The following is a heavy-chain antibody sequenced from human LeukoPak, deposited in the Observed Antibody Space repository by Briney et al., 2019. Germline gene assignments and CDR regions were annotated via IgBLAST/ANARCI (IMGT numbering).Heavy chain of an antibody. CDR1: GHTFTGYY. Sequence: GASVKVSCKASGHTFTGYYIDWVRQAPGQGLEWMGWINPNNGGTKYTQKFLGRVTMTGDTSINTAYMEVTSLRSDDTAVYYCTRRLGGSSEGYDYWGQGTLVTVSS. J-gene: IGHJ4*02. D-gene: IGHD1-26*01. CDR2: INPNNGGT. V-gene: IGHV1-2*02. CDR3: TRRLGGSSEGYDY.